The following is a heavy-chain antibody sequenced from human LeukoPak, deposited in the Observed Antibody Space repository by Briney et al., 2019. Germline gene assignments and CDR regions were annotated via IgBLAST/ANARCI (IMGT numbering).Heavy chain of an antibody. D-gene: IGHD3-16*01. CDR3: ARDWGSGSYYDY. J-gene: IGHJ4*02. Sequence: GGSLRLSCAASGYTFSSYEMNWVRQAPGKGLEWVSYISSSGSTIYYADSVKGRFTISRDNAKNSLYLQMNSLRAEDTAVYYCARDWGSGSYYDYWGQGTLVTVSS. CDR1: GYTFSSYE. V-gene: IGHV3-48*03. CDR2: ISSSGSTI.